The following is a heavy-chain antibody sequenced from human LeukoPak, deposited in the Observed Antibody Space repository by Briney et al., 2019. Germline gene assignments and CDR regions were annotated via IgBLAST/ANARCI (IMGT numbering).Heavy chain of an antibody. CDR2: INPNSGGT. V-gene: IGHV1-2*02. J-gene: IGHJ4*02. Sequence: GASVKVSCKASGYTFTGYYMHWVRQAPGQGLEWMGWINPNSGGTNYAQKFQGRVTMTRDTSISTAYMELSRLRSDDTAVYYCARAIPFYSSSSIDLWGQGTLVTVSS. D-gene: IGHD6-6*01. CDR1: GYTFTGYY. CDR3: ARAIPFYSSSSIDL.